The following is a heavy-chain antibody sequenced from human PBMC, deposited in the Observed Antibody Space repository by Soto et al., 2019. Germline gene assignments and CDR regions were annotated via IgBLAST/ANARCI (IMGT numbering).Heavy chain of an antibody. CDR3: ARIRTYYYDSSGYYDY. Sequence: SETLSLTCTVSGGSISSGGYYWSWIRQHPGKGLEWIGYIYYSGSTYYNPSLKSRVTISVDTSKNQFSLKLSSVTAADTAVYYCARIRTYYYDSSGYYDYWGRGTLVTVS. V-gene: IGHV4-31*03. D-gene: IGHD3-22*01. CDR2: IYYSGST. CDR1: GGSISSGGYY. J-gene: IGHJ4*02.